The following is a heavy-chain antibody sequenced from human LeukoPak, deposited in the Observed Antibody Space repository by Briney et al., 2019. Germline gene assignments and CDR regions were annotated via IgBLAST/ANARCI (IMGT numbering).Heavy chain of an antibody. CDR1: GFTFSTCG. Sequence: PGGSLRLSCAASGFTFSTCGLHWVRQAPGKGLEWVAAISYDGKKKYYLDSVKGRFFISRDNSENMLYLQMNSLRAEDTAVYYCANPVMVRAYFDYWGQGTLVTVSS. D-gene: IGHD3-10*01. CDR2: ISYDGKKK. J-gene: IGHJ4*02. CDR3: ANPVMVRAYFDY. V-gene: IGHV3-30*18.